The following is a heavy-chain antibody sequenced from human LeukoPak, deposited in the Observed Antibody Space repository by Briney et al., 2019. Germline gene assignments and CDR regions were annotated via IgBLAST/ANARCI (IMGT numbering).Heavy chain of an antibody. CDR3: ARGLVRGVGFGEV. J-gene: IGHJ4*02. CDR1: GFTFSSYS. CDR2: ISSSSSYI. V-gene: IGHV3-21*01. Sequence: GGTLRLSCAASGFTFSSYSMNWVRQAPGKGLEWVSSISSSSSYIYYADSVKGRFTISRDNAKNSLYLRVNSLRAEDTAVYYCARGLVRGVGFGEVWGQGTLVTVSS. D-gene: IGHD3-10*01.